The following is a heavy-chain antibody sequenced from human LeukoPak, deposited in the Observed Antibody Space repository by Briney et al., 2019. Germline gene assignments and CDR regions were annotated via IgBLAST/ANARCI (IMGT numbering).Heavy chain of an antibody. Sequence: GGSLRLSCAASGFTLSDYYMSWIRQAPGKGLEWVSYISSSGSTIYYADSVKGRFTISRDNAKNSLYLQMNSLRAEDTAVYYCARDKSNRGRFWFDPWGQGTLVTVSS. CDR2: ISSSGSTI. CDR3: ARDKSNRGRFWFDP. CDR1: GFTLSDYY. D-gene: IGHD1-14*01. J-gene: IGHJ5*02. V-gene: IGHV3-11*04.